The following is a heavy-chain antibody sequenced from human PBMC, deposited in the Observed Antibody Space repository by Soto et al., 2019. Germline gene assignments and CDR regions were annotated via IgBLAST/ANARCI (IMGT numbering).Heavy chain of an antibody. D-gene: IGHD2-21*02. CDR3: ARGGHIAVVTASFDY. CDR2: ISYLGRA. V-gene: IGHV4-39*01. Sequence: TSETLSLTCTVSGASFNRSGYCWGWIRHSPGKGLEWIGSISYLGRAFYNPSLKGRVTISVDTSKNQFSLKMNSVTAADTAVFYCARGGHIAVVTASFDYWGQGTLVTVSS. CDR1: GASFNRSGYC. J-gene: IGHJ4*02.